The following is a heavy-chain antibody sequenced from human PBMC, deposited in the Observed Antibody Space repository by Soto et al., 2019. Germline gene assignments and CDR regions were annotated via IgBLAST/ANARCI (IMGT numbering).Heavy chain of an antibody. CDR2: ISSNGGST. Sequence: QLGGSLRLSCSASGFTFSSYAMHWVRQAPGKGLEYVSAISSNGGSTYYADSVKGRFTISRDNSKNTLYLQMSSLRAEDTAVYYCVKDEEYPHSGSYYFDYWGQGTLVTVSS. J-gene: IGHJ4*02. CDR3: VKDEEYPHSGSYYFDY. V-gene: IGHV3-64D*08. D-gene: IGHD1-26*01. CDR1: GFTFSSYA.